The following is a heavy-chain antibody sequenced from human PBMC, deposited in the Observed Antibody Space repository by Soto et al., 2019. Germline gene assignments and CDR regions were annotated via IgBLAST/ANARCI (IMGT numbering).Heavy chain of an antibody. V-gene: IGHV3-13*01. J-gene: IGHJ4*02. D-gene: IGHD3-3*01. CDR1: GFTFSSYD. CDR3: ARGSFWSGYYSEYFDY. Sequence: GGSLRLSCAASGFTFSSYDMHWVRQATGKGLEWVSAIGTAGDTYYPGSVKGRFTISRENAKNSLYLQMNSLRAEDTAVYYCARGSFWSGYYSEYFDYWGQGTLVTVSS. CDR2: IGTAGDT.